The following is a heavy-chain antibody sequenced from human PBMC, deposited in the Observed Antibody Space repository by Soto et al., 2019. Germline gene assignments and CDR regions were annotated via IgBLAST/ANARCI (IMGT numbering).Heavy chain of an antibody. Sequence: GGSLRLSCAASGFTFSSYAMHWVRQAPGKGLEWVAVISYDGSNKYYADSVKGRFTISRDNSKNTLYLQMNSLRAEDTAVYYCARDGAARLDYWGQGTLVTVSS. CDR3: ARDGAARLDY. D-gene: IGHD6-6*01. CDR1: GFTFSSYA. V-gene: IGHV3-30-3*01. J-gene: IGHJ4*02. CDR2: ISYDGSNK.